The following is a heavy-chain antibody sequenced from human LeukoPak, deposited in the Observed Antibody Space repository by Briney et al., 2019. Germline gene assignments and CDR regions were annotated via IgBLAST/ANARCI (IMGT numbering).Heavy chain of an antibody. CDR1: GGTFSSYA. CDR3: ARVPPYGTGYELEDFDY. J-gene: IGHJ4*02. Sequence: ASVTVSCTASGGTFSSYAISWVRQAPGQGLEWMGGIIPIFGTANYAQKFQGRVTITADESTSTAYMELSSLRSEDTAVYYCARVPPYGTGYELEDFDYWGQGTLVTVSS. D-gene: IGHD1-1*01. CDR2: IIPIFGTA. V-gene: IGHV1-69*01.